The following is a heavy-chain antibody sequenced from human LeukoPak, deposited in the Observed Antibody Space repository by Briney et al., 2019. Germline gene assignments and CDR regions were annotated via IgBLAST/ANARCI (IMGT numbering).Heavy chain of an antibody. Sequence: GASVKVSCKASGYTFTGYYMRWVRQAPGQGLEWMGWINPNSGGTNYAQKFQRRVTMTRDTSISTAYMELSRLRSDDTAVYYCARATSDYDFWTPLDYYMDVWGKGTTVTVSS. V-gene: IGHV1-2*02. CDR3: ARATSDYDFWTPLDYYMDV. D-gene: IGHD3-3*01. CDR1: GYTFTGYY. J-gene: IGHJ6*03. CDR2: INPNSGGT.